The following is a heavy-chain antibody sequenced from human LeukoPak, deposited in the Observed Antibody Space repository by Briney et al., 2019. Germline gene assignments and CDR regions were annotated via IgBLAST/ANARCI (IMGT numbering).Heavy chain of an antibody. J-gene: IGHJ3*02. CDR2: IYYSGST. CDR3: ATDYYDSSGIAFDI. D-gene: IGHD3-22*01. V-gene: IGHV4-59*01. Sequence: PSETLSLTCTVSGGSISSYYWSWIRQPPGKGLEWIGYIYYSGSTNYNPSLKSRVTISVDTSKNRFSLKLSSVTAADTAVYYCATDYYDSSGIAFDIWGQGTMVTVSS. CDR1: GGSISSYY.